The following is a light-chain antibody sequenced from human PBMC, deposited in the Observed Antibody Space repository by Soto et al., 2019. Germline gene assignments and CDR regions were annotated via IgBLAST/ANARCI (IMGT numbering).Light chain of an antibody. CDR3: SSYTSTSTLYV. V-gene: IGLV2-14*03. Sequence: QSALTQPASVSGSPGQSITISCTGTSIGIGGYNYVSWYQQHPGKVPKLIIYDVSNRPSGVSNRFSGSKSGNAASLTISGLQAEDEADYYCSSYTSTSTLYVFGTGTKLTVL. CDR2: DVS. CDR1: SIGIGGYNY. J-gene: IGLJ1*01.